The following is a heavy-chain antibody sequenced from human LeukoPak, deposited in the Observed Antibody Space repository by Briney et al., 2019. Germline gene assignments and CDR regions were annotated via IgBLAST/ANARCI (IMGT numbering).Heavy chain of an antibody. CDR2: VNLQGST. CDR1: GGSITSTNY. CDR3: ARTRYNGYDRHFDS. D-gene: IGHD5-12*01. V-gene: IGHV4-4*02. J-gene: IGHJ4*02. Sequence: PSETLSLTCGVSGGSITSTNYWTWVRQPPGKGLEWIGEVNLQGSTNYNPSLMGRVAISVDMSENHISLQLTSVTAADTAVYYCARTRYNGYDRHFDSWGQGSLVTVSS.